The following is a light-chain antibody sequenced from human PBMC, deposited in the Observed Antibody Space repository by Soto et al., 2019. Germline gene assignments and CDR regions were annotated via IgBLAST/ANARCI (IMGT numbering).Light chain of an antibody. CDR2: GGS. Sequence: EIMLTQSPGTLSLSPGERATLSCRASQNIFNQYLAWYQQWPGQAPRLLIHGGSTRATGIPERLSGSGSGADLSNAIGSLDLDDFGGYYWQRYGNAPRTFSHRTKVELK. CDR1: QNIFNQY. CDR3: QRYGNAPRT. V-gene: IGKV3-20*01. J-gene: IGKJ1*01.